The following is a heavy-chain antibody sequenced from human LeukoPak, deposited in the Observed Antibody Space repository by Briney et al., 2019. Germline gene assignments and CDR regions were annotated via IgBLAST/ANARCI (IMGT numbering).Heavy chain of an antibody. CDR1: GFTFSSYA. CDR3: ARDRSGWYPSYFDY. J-gene: IGHJ4*02. CDR2: ISYDGSNK. V-gene: IGHV3-30*04. Sequence: GRSLRLSCAASGFTFSSYAMHWVRQAPGKGLEWVAVISYDGSNKYYADSVKGRFTISRDNSKNTLYLQMNSLRAEDTAVYYCARDRSGWYPSYFDYWGQGTLVTVSS. D-gene: IGHD6-19*01.